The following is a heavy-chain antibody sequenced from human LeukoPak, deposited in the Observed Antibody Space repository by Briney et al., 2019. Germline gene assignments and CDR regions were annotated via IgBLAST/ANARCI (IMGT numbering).Heavy chain of an antibody. CDR2: INHSGST. V-gene: IGHV4-34*01. CDR3: ARLVLYSAFTFDY. J-gene: IGHJ4*02. D-gene: IGHD5-18*01. CDR1: GGSFSGYY. Sequence: SETLSLTCAVYGGSFSGYYWSWIRQPPGKGLEWIGEINHSGSTNYNPSLKSRVTISVDKSKNQFSLKLSSVTAADTAVYYCARLVLYSAFTFDYWGQGTLVTVSS.